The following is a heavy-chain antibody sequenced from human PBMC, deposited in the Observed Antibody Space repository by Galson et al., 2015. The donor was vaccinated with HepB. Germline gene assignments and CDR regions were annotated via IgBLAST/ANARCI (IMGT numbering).Heavy chain of an antibody. V-gene: IGHV4-34*01. CDR3: ARAASIAAAGPPLDY. D-gene: IGHD6-13*01. CDR2: INHSGST. CDR1: GGSFSGYY. Sequence: LSLTCAVYGGSFSGYYWSWIRQPPGKGLEWIGEINHSGSTNYNPSLKSRVTISVDTSKNQFSLKLSSVTAADTAVYYCARAASIAAAGPPLDYWGQGTLVTVSS. J-gene: IGHJ4*02.